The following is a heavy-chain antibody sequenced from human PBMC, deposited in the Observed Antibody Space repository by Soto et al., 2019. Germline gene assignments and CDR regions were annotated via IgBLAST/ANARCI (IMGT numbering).Heavy chain of an antibody. V-gene: IGHV3-49*04. CDR1: RXTFGDYA. J-gene: IGHJ4*02. CDR2: IRSKAYGGTT. CDR3: TRMGIAVGGLDY. Sequence: LLLSCTVSRXTFGDYALSWVRQAPGKGLPLVGFIRSKAYGGTTEYAAYVKGRFTISRDDSKSIAYLQMNSLKTEDTAVYYCTRMGIAVGGLDYWGQGTLGTVSS. D-gene: IGHD6-19*01.